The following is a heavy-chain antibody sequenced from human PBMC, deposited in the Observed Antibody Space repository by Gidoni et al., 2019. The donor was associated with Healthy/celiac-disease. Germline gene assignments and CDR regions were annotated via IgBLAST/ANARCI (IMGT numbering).Heavy chain of an antibody. CDR3: ARSYYDSSGGLDY. Sequence: QVQLQESGPGLVKPSQTLSLTCTFSGGSLSSCGYYWSWIRQHPGKGLEWIGYIYYSGSTYYNPSLKSRVTISVDTSKNQFSLKLSSVTAADTAVYYCARSYYDSSGGLDYWGQGTLVTVSS. D-gene: IGHD3-22*01. CDR1: GGSLSSCGYY. CDR2: IYYSGST. J-gene: IGHJ4*02. V-gene: IGHV4-31*03.